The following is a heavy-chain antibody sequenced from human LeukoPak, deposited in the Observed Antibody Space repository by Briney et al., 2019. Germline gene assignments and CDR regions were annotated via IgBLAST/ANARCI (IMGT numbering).Heavy chain of an antibody. CDR3: ARDPYSGGYGAYYYYYMDV. V-gene: IGHV3-30*02. CDR1: GFTFNSYP. D-gene: IGHD6-19*01. CDR2: IRYDGSNK. J-gene: IGHJ6*03. Sequence: PGGSLRLSCAASGFTFNSYPMHWVRQAPGKGLEWVAYIRYDGSNKNYADSVKGRFTISRDNAENSLYLQMNSLRDEDTAVYYCARDPYSGGYGAYYYYYMDVWGKGTTVTVSS.